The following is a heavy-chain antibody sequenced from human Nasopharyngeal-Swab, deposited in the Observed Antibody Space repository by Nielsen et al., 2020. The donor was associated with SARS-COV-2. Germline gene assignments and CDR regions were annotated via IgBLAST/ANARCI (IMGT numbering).Heavy chain of an antibody. D-gene: IGHD4-11*01. V-gene: IGHV3-74*01. CDR2: INGDGSST. Sequence: GGSLRLSCVASGFTFSSYWMHWVRQAPGKGLVWVSRINGDGSSTTYADSVRGRFTISSDNAKNMLYLQLNSLRAEDTAVYYCARGGLYSNYLFDYWGQGTLVTVSS. CDR1: GFTFSSYW. J-gene: IGHJ4*02. CDR3: ARGGLYSNYLFDY.